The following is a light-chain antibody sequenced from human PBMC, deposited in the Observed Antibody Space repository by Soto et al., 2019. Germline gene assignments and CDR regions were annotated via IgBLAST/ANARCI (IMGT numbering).Light chain of an antibody. CDR2: QAS. CDR3: QQYNSYSFT. V-gene: IGKV1-5*03. Sequence: DIQMTQSPSTLSASLGDRVTITFRASQSISSWLAWYQQKPGKAPKLLIYQASSFERGDPSRLSGSGSGTEFTLTISSLQPDDFAPYYCQQYNSYSFTFGPGTKVDIK. J-gene: IGKJ3*01. CDR1: QSISSW.